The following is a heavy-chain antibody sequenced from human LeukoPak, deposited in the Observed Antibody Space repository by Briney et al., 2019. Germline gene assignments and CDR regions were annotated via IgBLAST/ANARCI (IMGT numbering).Heavy chain of an antibody. J-gene: IGHJ5*02. D-gene: IGHD2-2*01. CDR3: AKDKSQLLTWGTVNWFDP. CDR2: ISAYNGNT. Sequence: ASVKVSCKASGYSFTSYGISWVRQAPGQGLEWMGWISAYNGNTNYAQKFQGRVTMTTDTSTSTAYMELRSLRSDDTAVYYCAKDKSQLLTWGTVNWFDPWGQGTLVTVSS. CDR1: GYSFTSYG. V-gene: IGHV1-18*01.